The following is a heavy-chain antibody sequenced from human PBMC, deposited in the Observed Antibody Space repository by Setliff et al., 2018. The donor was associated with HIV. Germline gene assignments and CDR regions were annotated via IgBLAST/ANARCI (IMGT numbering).Heavy chain of an antibody. Sequence: SETLSLTCAVSGYSVSSGYYWGWIRQPPGKGLEWIASIYYCGSTYYAPSLKSRVTISVDTSKNQFSLKLTSVTAADTAVYFCARVVPREVAPGGFDIWGQGTMVTVSS. D-gene: IGHD5-12*01. J-gene: IGHJ3*02. V-gene: IGHV4-38-2*01. CDR1: GYSVSSGYY. CDR2: IYYCGST. CDR3: ARVVPREVAPGGFDI.